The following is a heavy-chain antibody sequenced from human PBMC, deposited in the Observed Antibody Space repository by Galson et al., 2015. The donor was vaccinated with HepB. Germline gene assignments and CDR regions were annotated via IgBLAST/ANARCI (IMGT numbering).Heavy chain of an antibody. Sequence: SLRLSCAASGFTVSSNYMSWVRQAPGKGLEWVSVIYSGGSTYYADSVKGRFTIFRDNSKNTLYLQMNSLRAEDTAVYYCAKDFSSGWYYFDYWGQGALVTVSS. CDR1: GFTVSSNY. V-gene: IGHV3-66*02. J-gene: IGHJ4*02. CDR3: AKDFSSGWYYFDY. D-gene: IGHD6-19*01. CDR2: IYSGGST.